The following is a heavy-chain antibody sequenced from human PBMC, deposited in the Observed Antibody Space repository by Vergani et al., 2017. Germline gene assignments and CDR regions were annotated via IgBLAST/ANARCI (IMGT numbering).Heavy chain of an antibody. CDR1: GYTFTGYY. D-gene: IGHD2-2*01. CDR2: FDPEDGET. CDR3: ATSGTSGLAGGRLCYYYGMDV. J-gene: IGHJ6*02. V-gene: IGHV1-24*01. Sequence: QVQLVQSGAEVKKPGASVKVSCKASGYTFTGYYMHWVRQAPGKGLEWMGGFDPEDGETIYVQKFQGRVTMTEDTSTDTAYMELSSLRSEDTAVYYCATSGTSGLAGGRLCYYYGMDVWGQGTTVTVSS.